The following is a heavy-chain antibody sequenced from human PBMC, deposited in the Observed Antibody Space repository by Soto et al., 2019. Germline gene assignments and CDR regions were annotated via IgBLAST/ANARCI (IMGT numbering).Heavy chain of an antibody. CDR3: ALHLYSSPFHY. Sequence: QPPGKGLEWIGESNHSGSTNYNPSLKSRVTISVDTSKNQFSLKLTSVTAADTTVYYFALHLYSSPFHYWGHGALVTVSS. V-gene: IGHV4-34*01. J-gene: IGHJ4*01. CDR2: SNHSGST. D-gene: IGHD6-19*01.